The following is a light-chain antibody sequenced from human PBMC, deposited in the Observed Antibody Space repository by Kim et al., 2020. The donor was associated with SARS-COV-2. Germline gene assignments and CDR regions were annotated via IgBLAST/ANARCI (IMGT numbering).Light chain of an antibody. Sequence: QSVLTQPPSVSAAPGQKVTISCSGTSSNIGNNYVSWYQQFPGTAPRLLIYDNNKRPSGIPDRFSGSKSGTSATLGITGLQTGDEADYYCGAWDSGLSDVLFGGGTKVTVL. V-gene: IGLV1-51*01. CDR3: GAWDSGLSDVL. CDR1: SSNIGNNY. J-gene: IGLJ2*01. CDR2: DNN.